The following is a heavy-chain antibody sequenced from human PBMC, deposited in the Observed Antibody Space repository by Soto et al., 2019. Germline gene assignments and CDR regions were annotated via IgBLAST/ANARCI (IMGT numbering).Heavy chain of an antibody. Sequence: PGGSLRLSCAASGFTFSDYYMSWVRQAPGKGLEWVASLNPGGSAKYYVDSVKGRFTISRDNAKNSLYLQMNSLRAEDTAVYYCADADSYWGQGTLVTVSS. J-gene: IGHJ4*02. CDR2: LNPGGSAK. D-gene: IGHD3-3*01. V-gene: IGHV3-7*01. CDR1: GFTFSDYY. CDR3: ADADSY.